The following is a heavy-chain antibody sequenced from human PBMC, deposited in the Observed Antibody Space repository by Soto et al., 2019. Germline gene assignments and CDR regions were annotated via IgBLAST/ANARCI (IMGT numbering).Heavy chain of an antibody. Sequence: SETLSLTCTVSGGSISSSSYYWGWIRQPPGKGLEWIGSIYYSGSTYYNPSLKSRVTISVDTSKNQFSLKLSSVTAADTAVYYCARLKYSSSGSAWGQGTLVTVSS. D-gene: IGHD6-6*01. J-gene: IGHJ5*02. CDR2: IYYSGST. CDR1: GGSISSSSYY. V-gene: IGHV4-39*01. CDR3: ARLKYSSSGSA.